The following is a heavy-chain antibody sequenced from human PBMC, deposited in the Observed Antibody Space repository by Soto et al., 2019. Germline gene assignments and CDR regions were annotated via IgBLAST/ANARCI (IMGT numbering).Heavy chain of an antibody. CDR2: IVVGSGNT. V-gene: IGHV1-58*01. D-gene: IGHD6-19*01. Sequence: GASVKVSCKASGFTFTSSAVQWVRQARGQRLEWIGWIVVGSGNTNYAQKFQERVTITRDMSTSTAYMELSSLRSEDTAMYYCAAVEAVAGTSGYWGQGTLVTVSS. CDR3: AAVEAVAGTSGY. J-gene: IGHJ4*02. CDR1: GFTFTSSA.